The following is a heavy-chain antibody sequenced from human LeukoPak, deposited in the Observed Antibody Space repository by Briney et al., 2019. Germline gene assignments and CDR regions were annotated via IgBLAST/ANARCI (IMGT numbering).Heavy chain of an antibody. CDR3: ATWRTAKTGFDY. Sequence: NSSETLSLTCTVSGGSISNNNYYCAWIRQPPGKGLECIGSIYYSGSPYYNPSLKRRVTISVDTSKNQFSLRLSSVTAADTAVYYCATWRTAKTGFDYWGQGTLVTVSS. D-gene: IGHD1-1*01. V-gene: IGHV4-39*01. CDR1: GGSISNNNYY. J-gene: IGHJ4*02. CDR2: IYYSGSP.